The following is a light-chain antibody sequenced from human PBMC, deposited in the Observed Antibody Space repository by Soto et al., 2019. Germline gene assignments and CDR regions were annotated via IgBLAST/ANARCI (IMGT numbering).Light chain of an antibody. CDR2: DVS. CDR1: SSDVGGYNY. V-gene: IGLV2-14*01. J-gene: IGLJ1*01. Sequence: QSVLTQPASVSGSPGQSITISCNGTSSDVGGYNYVSWYQQHPGKAPKLMIYDVSNRPSGVSNRFSGSKSGNTASLTISGLQAEDEADYYCSSYTSSSPRVFGTGTKVTVL. CDR3: SSYTSSSPRV.